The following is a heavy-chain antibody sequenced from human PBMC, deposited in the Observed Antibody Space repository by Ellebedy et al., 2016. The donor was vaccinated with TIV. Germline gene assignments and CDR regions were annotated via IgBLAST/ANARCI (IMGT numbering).Heavy chain of an antibody. J-gene: IGHJ3*02. CDR1: GFSFRSYW. D-gene: IGHD4-17*01. CDR3: ATDGSYGDYRSPTHAFEM. Sequence: GGSLRLSCATSGFSFRSYWMSWVRQAPGKGLEWVANIRQDGSDMYYVDSVKGRFTISRDNAKDSLYLLMNSLSAEYTGVYYCATDGSYGDYRSPTHAFEMWGQGTMVTVSS. CDR2: IRQDGSDM. V-gene: IGHV3-7*01.